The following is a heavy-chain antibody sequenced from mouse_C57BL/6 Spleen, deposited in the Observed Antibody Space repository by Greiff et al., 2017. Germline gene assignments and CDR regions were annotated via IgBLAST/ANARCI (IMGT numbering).Heavy chain of an antibody. Sequence: QVQLQQSGAELVKPGASVKISCKASGYAISLYWMNLVKQRPGKGLEWIGQISPGNGDTKYNGKFKGKAPMTAAKSSSTAYMQLSSLPSDDSSVYFCARGRVGLSNSYAMDYWCQGTSVTVSS. V-gene: IGHV1-80*01. CDR3: ARGRVGLSNSYAMDY. D-gene: IGHD2-5*01. J-gene: IGHJ4*01. CDR2: ISPGNGDT. CDR1: GYAISLYW.